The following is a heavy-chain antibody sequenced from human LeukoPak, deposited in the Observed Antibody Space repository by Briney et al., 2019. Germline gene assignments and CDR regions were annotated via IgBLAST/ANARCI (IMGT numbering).Heavy chain of an antibody. V-gene: IGHV4-39*07. Sequence: PSETLSLTCTVSGGSISSSSYYWGWIRQPPGKGLEWIGEINHSGSTNYNPSLKSRVTISVDTSKNQFSLKLSSVTAADTAVYYCARAFPTYYYDSSGYFVYWGQGTLVTVSS. CDR1: GGSISSSSYY. CDR3: ARAFPTYYYDSSGYFVY. J-gene: IGHJ4*02. D-gene: IGHD3-22*01. CDR2: INHSGST.